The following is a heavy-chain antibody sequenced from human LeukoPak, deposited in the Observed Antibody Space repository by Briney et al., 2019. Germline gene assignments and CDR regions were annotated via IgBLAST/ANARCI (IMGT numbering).Heavy chain of an antibody. Sequence: GGSLRLSCAASGLRFRNYGMHWVRQAPGKGLEWVAVIWYDGSNQYYVDSVKGRFTISRDNAKNSLYLQMNSLRAEDTAVYYCASGLELDYWGQGTLVTVSS. CDR3: ASGLELDY. D-gene: IGHD6-25*01. J-gene: IGHJ4*02. CDR2: IWYDGSNQ. V-gene: IGHV3-33*03. CDR1: GLRFRNYG.